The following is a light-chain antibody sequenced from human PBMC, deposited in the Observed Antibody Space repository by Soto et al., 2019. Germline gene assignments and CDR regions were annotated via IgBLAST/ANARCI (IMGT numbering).Light chain of an antibody. J-gene: IGKJ1*01. CDR2: AAS. Sequence: DIQLTQSPSFLSASVGDRVTITCRASQGISGYLAWYQQKPGKAPKLLIYAASTLQSGVPSRFSGSGSGTEFTLTNSSLQPEDFAIYYCQQLNSYPRTFGQGTKAEIK. CDR1: QGISGY. CDR3: QQLNSYPRT. V-gene: IGKV1-9*01.